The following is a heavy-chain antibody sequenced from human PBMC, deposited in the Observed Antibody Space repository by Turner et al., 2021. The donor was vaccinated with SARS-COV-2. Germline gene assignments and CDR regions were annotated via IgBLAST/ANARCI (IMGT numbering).Heavy chain of an antibody. D-gene: IGHD3-22*01. J-gene: IGHJ3*02. Sequence: EVQLVESGGRLVKPGGSLRLSWSASGFPFSSYSMNWVRQAPGKGLEWVSSISSSSSYIYYADSVKGRFTITRDNAKNSLYLQMNSLRAEDTAVYYCARWDNYYDSSGYYPDAFDIWGQGTMVTVSS. CDR2: ISSSSSYI. CDR1: GFPFSSYS. CDR3: ARWDNYYDSSGYYPDAFDI. V-gene: IGHV3-21*01.